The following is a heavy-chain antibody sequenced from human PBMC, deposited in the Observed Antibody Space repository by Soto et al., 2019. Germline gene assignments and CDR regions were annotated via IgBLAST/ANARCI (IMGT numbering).Heavy chain of an antibody. CDR3: AKSDYYYGMDV. J-gene: IGHJ6*02. V-gene: IGHV3-23*01. CDR1: GFTFSRYA. CDR2: ISGSGGST. Sequence: PGGSLRLSCAASGFTFSRYAMSWVRQAPGKGLEWVSAISGSGGSTNYADSVKGRFTISRDNSKNTLHLQMNSLSAEDTAVYYCAKSDYYYGMDVWGQGATVTVSS.